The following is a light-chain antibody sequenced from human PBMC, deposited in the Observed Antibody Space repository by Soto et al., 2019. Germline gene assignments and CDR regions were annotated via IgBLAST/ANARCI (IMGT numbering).Light chain of an antibody. Sequence: QAVVTQSSSASASLGSSVKLTCTLSSGHSSYIIAWHQQQPGKAPRYLMKLEGSGSYNKGSGVPDRFSGSSSGADRYLTISNLQSEDEADYYCETWDGVFGGGTKVTVL. CDR1: SGHSSYI. J-gene: IGLJ2*01. CDR3: ETWDGV. CDR2: LEGSGSY. V-gene: IGLV4-60*03.